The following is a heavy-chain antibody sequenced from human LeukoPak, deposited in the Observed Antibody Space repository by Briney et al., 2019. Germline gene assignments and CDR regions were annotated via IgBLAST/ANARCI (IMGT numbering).Heavy chain of an antibody. D-gene: IGHD3-10*01. CDR1: GLGFSNYA. V-gene: IGHV3-23*01. CDR2: ISGRGGST. J-gene: IGHJ6*02. Sequence: GGSLRLSCVASGLGFSNYAMSWVRQVPGRGLEWVSAISGRGGSTYYTDSVKGRFTISRDSSKNTLYLQMNSLTAEDTALYYCAKGRQVYGSETYFYYDMDVWGQGTTVTVSS. CDR3: AKGRQVYGSETYFYYDMDV.